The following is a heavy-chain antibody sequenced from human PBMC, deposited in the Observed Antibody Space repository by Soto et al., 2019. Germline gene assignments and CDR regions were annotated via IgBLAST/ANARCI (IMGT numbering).Heavy chain of an antibody. CDR1: GGTINSPYC. CDR3: ARQCRGVTCHWFVP. Sequence: SVTQSLPSAVAGGTINSPYCCRSISKPPGKGLEWIGSIYYSGSTSYNPFLKSRVTISADTSKNQFSLTLTSVTAADTAVYYCARQCRGVTCHWFVPWGKGTLVTVSS. D-gene: IGHD2-15*01. V-gene: IGHV4-39*01. J-gene: IGHJ5*02. CDR2: IYYSGST.